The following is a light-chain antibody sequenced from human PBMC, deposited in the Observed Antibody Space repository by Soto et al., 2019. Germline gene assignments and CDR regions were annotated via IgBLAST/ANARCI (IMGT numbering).Light chain of an antibody. CDR3: QKYTNVPA. CDR2: AAS. CDR1: QGISNY. V-gene: IGKV1-27*01. Sequence: DIQMTQSPSSLSASVGDRVTITCRASQGISNYLAWYQQIQGKVPKLLISAASTLQSGVPSRFSGSGSGTDFTLTISSLQPEDVATYYCQKYTNVPAFGGGTNVDI. J-gene: IGKJ4*02.